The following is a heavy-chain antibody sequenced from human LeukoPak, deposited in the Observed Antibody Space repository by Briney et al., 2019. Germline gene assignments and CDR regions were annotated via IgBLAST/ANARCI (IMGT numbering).Heavy chain of an antibody. Sequence: GGPLRLSFAAFGFTSRRNTMSWVRQAQGKGLEWVPVIYSGGTTYYADSVKGRFTISRDNSKNTLYLQMNSLRAEDTAVYYCAREARDGDYGYYYYGMDVWGQGTTVTVSS. CDR3: AREARDGDYGYYYYGMDV. D-gene: IGHD4-17*01. CDR1: GFTSRRNT. V-gene: IGHV3-53*01. CDR2: IYSGGTT. J-gene: IGHJ6*02.